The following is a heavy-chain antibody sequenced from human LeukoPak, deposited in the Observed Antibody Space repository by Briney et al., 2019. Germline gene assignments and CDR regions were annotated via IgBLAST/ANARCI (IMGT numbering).Heavy chain of an antibody. Sequence: SVKVSCKASGGTFSSYAISWVRQAPGQGLEWMGGIIPIFGTANYAQKFQGRVTITTDESTSTAYMELSSLRSEDTAVYYCARSVDFWSGYYYYYYYMDVWGKGTTVTVSS. V-gene: IGHV1-69*05. D-gene: IGHD3-3*01. CDR3: ARSVDFWSGYYYYYYYMDV. CDR2: IIPIFGTA. J-gene: IGHJ6*03. CDR1: GGTFSSYA.